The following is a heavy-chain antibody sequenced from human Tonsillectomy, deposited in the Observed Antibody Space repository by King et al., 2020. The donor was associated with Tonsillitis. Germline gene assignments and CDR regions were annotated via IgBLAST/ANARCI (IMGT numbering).Heavy chain of an antibody. V-gene: IGHV3-30*18. CDR2: ISYDGINK. Sequence: VQLVESGGGVVQPGRSLRLSCAASGFTFSTYGMHWVRQAPGKGLEWVAVISYDGINKNYADSVKGRFTISRDNSKNTLYLQINSLRAEDTAVYYWAKEMRESITIFGVTEGQFDYWGQGTLVTVSS. J-gene: IGHJ4*02. CDR1: GFTFSTYG. D-gene: IGHD3-3*01. CDR3: AKEMRESITIFGVTEGQFDY.